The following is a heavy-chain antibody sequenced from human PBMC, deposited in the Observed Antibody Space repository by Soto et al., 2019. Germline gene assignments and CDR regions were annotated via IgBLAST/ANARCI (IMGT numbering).Heavy chain of an antibody. CDR3: AKNTRCMTTLCFDDGVQDY. CDR2: ISSSGGSI. CDR1: GFTFSTYG. J-gene: IGHJ4*02. V-gene: IGHV3-23*01. Sequence: EVQLLESGGGLVQPGGSLRLSCAASGFTFSTYGMTWVRQAPGKGLDWVSVISSSGGSIYYADSVKGRFTISRDNTRNTLYLQMSSLRVEDTAVYYCAKNTRCMTTLCFDDGVQDYWGPGTLVTVSS. D-gene: IGHD3-16*01.